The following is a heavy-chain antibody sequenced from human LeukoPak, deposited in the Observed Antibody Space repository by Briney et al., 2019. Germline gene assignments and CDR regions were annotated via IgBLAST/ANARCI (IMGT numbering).Heavy chain of an antibody. CDR1: GGTFSSYA. J-gene: IGHJ6*02. V-gene: IGHV1-69*04. D-gene: IGHD6-13*01. Sequence: SVKVSCKASGGTFSSYAISWVRQAPGQGLEWMGRIIPILNITNYAQKFQGRGTITADKSTRTAYMELSSLRSEDTAVYYCARDPRGVAAYYYYGMDVWGQGTTVTVSS. CDR3: ARDPRGVAAYYYYGMDV. CDR2: IIPILNIT.